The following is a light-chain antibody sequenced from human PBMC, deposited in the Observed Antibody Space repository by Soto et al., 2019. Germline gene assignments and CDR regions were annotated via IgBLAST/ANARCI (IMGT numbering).Light chain of an antibody. Sequence: EIVLTQSPATLSSFPGDRVTLSCSAIQAVNTRLAWYQHKPGQAPRLLIYLASNRAAGVPARFSGSGSGTDFTLTISDVEPEDFAVYYCHQRQSWPRTFGQGTKVDIK. CDR1: QAVNTR. CDR3: HQRQSWPRT. V-gene: IGKV3-11*01. J-gene: IGKJ1*01. CDR2: LAS.